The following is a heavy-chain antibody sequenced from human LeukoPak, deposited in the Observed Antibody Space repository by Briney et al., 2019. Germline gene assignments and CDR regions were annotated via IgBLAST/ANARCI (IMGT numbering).Heavy chain of an antibody. CDR2: ISWNSRNI. J-gene: IGHJ6*02. CDR3: AKDISIGGYADGLYYGREV. D-gene: IGHD5-12*01. CDR1: GFKFDDYA. Sequence: GRSLRLSCATSGFKFDDYAMHWVRQAPGRGLEWVSGISWNSRNIGYADSVKGRFTISRDHAKNSVYLQMTSLRPEDTAVYYCAKDISIGGYADGLYYGREVWGQGTRVIV. V-gene: IGHV3-9*01.